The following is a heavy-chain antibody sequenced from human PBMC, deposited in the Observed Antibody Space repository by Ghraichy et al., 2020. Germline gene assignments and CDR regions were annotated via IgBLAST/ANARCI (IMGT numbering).Heavy chain of an antibody. CDR1: GGSISSSAYY. CDR3: ARQQGYYDILSPFDP. V-gene: IGHV4-39*01. D-gene: IGHD3-9*01. CDR2: IHYSGST. Sequence: SETLSLTCTVSGGSISSSAYYWGWIRQPPGKGLEWIGSIHYSGSTYYNPSLESRVTTSVDTSKNQFSLKLTSVTAADTAVYYCARQQGYYDILSPFDPWGQGTLVIVSS. J-gene: IGHJ5*02.